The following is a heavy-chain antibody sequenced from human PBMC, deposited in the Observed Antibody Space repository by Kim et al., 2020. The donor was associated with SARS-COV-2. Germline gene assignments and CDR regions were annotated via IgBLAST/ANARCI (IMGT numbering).Heavy chain of an antibody. D-gene: IGHD3-10*01. CDR3: ARRTTMVRGVIY. V-gene: IGHV4-39*01. J-gene: IGHJ4*02. Sequence: YTPSLKSRVTISVDTSKNQFSLTLSSVTAADTAVYYCARRTTMVRGVIYWGQGTLVTVSS.